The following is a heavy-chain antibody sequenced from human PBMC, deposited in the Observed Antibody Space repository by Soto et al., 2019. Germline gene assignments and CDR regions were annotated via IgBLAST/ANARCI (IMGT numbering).Heavy chain of an antibody. J-gene: IGHJ6*03. V-gene: IGHV3-23*01. D-gene: IGHD3-10*01. CDR2: ISGSGGST. Sequence: GGSLRLSCAASGFTFSSYAMSWVRQAPGKGLEWVSAISGSGGSTYYADSVKGRFTISRDNSKNTLYLQMNSLRAEDTAVYYCAKIPGEHYYHYYMDVWGTGTTVTVSS. CDR1: GFTFSSYA. CDR3: AKIPGEHYYHYYMDV.